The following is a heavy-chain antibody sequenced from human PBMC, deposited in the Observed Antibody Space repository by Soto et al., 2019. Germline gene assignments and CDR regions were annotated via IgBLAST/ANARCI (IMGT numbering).Heavy chain of an antibody. CDR2: TYYRSKWYN. CDR3: AREWGRMTTITTHLDY. Sequence: SQTLSLTCAISGDSVSSDSAAWNWIRQSPSRGLEWLGRTYYRSKWYNDYAISVKSRINIKPDTSKNQFSLQLNSVTPEDTAVYYCAREWGRMTTITTHLDYWGQGTLVTVSS. V-gene: IGHV6-1*01. CDR1: GDSVSSDSAA. J-gene: IGHJ4*02. D-gene: IGHD4-4*01.